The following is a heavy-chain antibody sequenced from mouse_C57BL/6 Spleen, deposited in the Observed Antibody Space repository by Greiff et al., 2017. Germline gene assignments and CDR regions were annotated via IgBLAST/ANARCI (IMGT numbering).Heavy chain of an antibody. CDR3: AVYWCDEGFAY. CDR1: GFNIKDYY. J-gene: IGHJ3*01. V-gene: IGHV14-2*01. CDR2: IDPEDGDT. D-gene: IGHD1-1*02. Sequence: VQLQQSGAELVKPGASVKLSCTASGFNIKDYYMHWVKQRTEQGLEWIGRIDPEDGDTKYAPKFQGKATITADTSSTTAYLQLSSLTSEDTAVYYCAVYWCDEGFAYWGQGTLVAVSA.